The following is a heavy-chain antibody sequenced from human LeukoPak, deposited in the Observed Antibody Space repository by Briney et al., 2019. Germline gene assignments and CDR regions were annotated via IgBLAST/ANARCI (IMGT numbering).Heavy chain of an antibody. CDR1: GGSISSSSYY. Sequence: PSETLSLTCTVSGGSISSSSYYWGWIRQPPGKGLEWIGSIYYSGSTYYNPSLKRRVTISVDTSKNQCSLKLSSVTAADTAVYYCARVLGGYGGWGASYYFDYWGQGTLVTVSS. CDR3: ARVLGGYGGWGASYYFDY. J-gene: IGHJ4*02. CDR2: IYYSGST. V-gene: IGHV4-39*07. D-gene: IGHD4-23*01.